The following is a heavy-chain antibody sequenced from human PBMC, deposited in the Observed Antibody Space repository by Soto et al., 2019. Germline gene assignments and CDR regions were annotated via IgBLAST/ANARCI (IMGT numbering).Heavy chain of an antibody. CDR1: GYTFTGHY. Sequence: ASVKVSCKASGYTFTGHYIHWVRQAPEQGPEWMGEIGPESGATRYAQRFQGRVTMTRDMSITTVYMELNNLSPDDTAVYYCGRGRSGQIVVFYWGQGTPVTSPQ. J-gene: IGHJ4*02. CDR2: IGPESGAT. D-gene: IGHD1-26*01. CDR3: GRGRSGQIVVFY. V-gene: IGHV1-2*02.